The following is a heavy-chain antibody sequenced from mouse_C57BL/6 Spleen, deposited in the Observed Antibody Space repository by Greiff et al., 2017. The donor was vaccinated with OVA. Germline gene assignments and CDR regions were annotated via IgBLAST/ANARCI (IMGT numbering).Heavy chain of an antibody. V-gene: IGHV3-1*01. CDR1: GYSITSGYD. Sequence: DVKLQESGPGMVKPSQSLSLTCTVTGYSITSGYDWHWIRHFPGNKLEWMGYISYSGSTNYNPSLKSRISITHDTSKNHFFLKLNSVTTEDTATYYCARGGMYDGYYWFAYWGQGTLVTVSA. J-gene: IGHJ3*01. CDR3: ARGGMYDGYYWFAY. D-gene: IGHD2-3*01. CDR2: ISYSGST.